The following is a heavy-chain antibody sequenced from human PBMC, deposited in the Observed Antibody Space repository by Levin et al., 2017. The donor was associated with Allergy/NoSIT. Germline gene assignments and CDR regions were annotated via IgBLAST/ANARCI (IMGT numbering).Heavy chain of an antibody. D-gene: IGHD1-1*01. CDR1: GFTFSNYA. CDR2: ISDDGSSE. CDR3: VREIAEEGT. Sequence: GESLKISCTASGFTFSNYAMHWVRQAPGKGLEWVGVISDDGSSEFYIDSVKGRFTISRDNSKNRLYLKMDSLRAEDTALYYCVREIAEEGTWGQGTLVIVSS. J-gene: IGHJ4*02. V-gene: IGHV3-30-3*01.